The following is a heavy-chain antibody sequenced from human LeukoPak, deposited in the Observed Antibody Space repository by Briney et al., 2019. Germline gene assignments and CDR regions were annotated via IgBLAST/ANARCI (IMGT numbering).Heavy chain of an antibody. D-gene: IGHD5-24*01. CDR2: ISGSGGST. Sequence: PGGSLRLSCAASGYTFSSYAMSWVRQAPGKGLEGVSVISGSGGSTSYADSLKGRFTISRDNSKNSLFLQMNSLRAEDTAFYYCANLLRDATIYDFWGHGALVTVSS. CDR1: GYTFSSYA. J-gene: IGHJ4*01. V-gene: IGHV3-23*01. CDR3: ANLLRDATIYDF.